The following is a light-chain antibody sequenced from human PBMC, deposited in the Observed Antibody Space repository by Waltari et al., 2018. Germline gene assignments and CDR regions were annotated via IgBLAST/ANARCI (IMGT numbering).Light chain of an antibody. J-gene: IGKJ5*01. CDR3: QQSYTPPPT. Sequence: QMTQSPSSLSASVGARVPIACRASQSISTYLNWYRHKPGKAPELLIFAASSLQSGVPSRFSGSGSGTDFTLTISSLQAEDFATYYCQQSYTPPPTFGQGTRLDIK. CDR2: AAS. CDR1: QSISTY. V-gene: IGKV1-39*01.